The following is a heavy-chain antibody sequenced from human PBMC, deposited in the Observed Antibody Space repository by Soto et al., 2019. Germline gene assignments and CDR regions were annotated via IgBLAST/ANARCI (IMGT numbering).Heavy chain of an antibody. V-gene: IGHV1-69*06. D-gene: IGHD6-19*01. CDR3: ASLSRAVAGTAYFDY. J-gene: IGHJ4*02. CDR1: GGTFSSYA. Sequence: SVKGSCKASGGTFSSYAISWVRQAPVQGLEWMGGIIPIFGTANYAQKFQGRVTITADKSTSTAYMELSSLRSEDTAVYYCASLSRAVAGTAYFDYWGQGTLVTVYS. CDR2: IIPIFGTA.